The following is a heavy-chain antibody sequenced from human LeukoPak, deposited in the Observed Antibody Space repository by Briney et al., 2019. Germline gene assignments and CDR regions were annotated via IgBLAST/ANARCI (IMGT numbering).Heavy chain of an antibody. CDR1: GLSFSNYA. CDR2: ISGSGGAT. D-gene: IGHD3-3*01. CDR3: AKGGQNFDFWRFDY. J-gene: IGHJ4*02. Sequence: GGSLRLSCAASGLSFSNYAMNWVRQAPGKGLEWVSSISGSGGATYYADFVKGRATISRDNSKHTVYLQLDSLRAEDTAVYFCAKGGQNFDFWRFDYWGQGTLVTVSS. V-gene: IGHV3-23*01.